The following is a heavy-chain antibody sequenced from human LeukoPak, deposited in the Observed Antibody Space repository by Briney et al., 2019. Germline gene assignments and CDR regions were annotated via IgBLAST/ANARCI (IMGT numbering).Heavy chain of an antibody. D-gene: IGHD1/OR15-1a*01. CDR1: GFSFSSYE. V-gene: IGHV3-48*03. J-gene: IGHJ3*02. CDR2: IPSTGSTM. CDR3: PRENTEDVFDI. Sequence: PGESLRLSCAAAGFSFSSYEMNWVRQAPGKGLEWISYIPSTGSTMYYADSVKGRFTISRDNAKNALYLQMNSLRAEDTAVYYCPRENTEDVFDIWGQGTMVTVSS.